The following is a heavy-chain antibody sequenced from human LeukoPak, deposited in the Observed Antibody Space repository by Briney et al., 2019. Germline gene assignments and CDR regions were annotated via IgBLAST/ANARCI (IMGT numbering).Heavy chain of an antibody. CDR2: TVSEIDGGTT. J-gene: IGHJ6*02. D-gene: IGHD1-7*01. Sequence: GGSLRLSCAASGFTFSNYDMSWVRQVPGKGLEWVGQTVSEIDGGTTDYAAPVKGRFTISRDDSKSTLYLQMNSLKIEDTAVYYCTTDEDWNYARKDVWGQGATVIVSS. CDR1: GFTFSNYD. CDR3: TTDEDWNYARKDV. V-gene: IGHV3-15*04.